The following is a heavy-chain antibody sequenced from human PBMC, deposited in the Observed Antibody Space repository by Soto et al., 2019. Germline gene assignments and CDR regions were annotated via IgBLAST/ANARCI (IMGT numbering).Heavy chain of an antibody. D-gene: IGHD2-15*01. J-gene: IGHJ4*02. Sequence: LRLSCTASGFTFGDYAMSWFRQAPGKGLEWVGFIRSKADGGTTEYAAPVKGRFTISRDDSKNTLYLQMNSLKTEDTAVYYCTTDFGAPHCSGGSCYATEFDYWGQGTLVTVSS. CDR1: GFTFGDYA. CDR2: IRSKADGGTT. CDR3: TTDFGAPHCSGGSCYATEFDY. V-gene: IGHV3-49*03.